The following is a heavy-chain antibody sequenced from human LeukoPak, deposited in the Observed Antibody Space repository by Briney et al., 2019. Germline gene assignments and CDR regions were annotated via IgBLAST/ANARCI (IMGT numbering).Heavy chain of an antibody. J-gene: IGHJ4*02. CDR3: ARLSYDSSGYYYHRHFDY. D-gene: IGHD3-22*01. V-gene: IGHV3-7*01. CDR2: IKRDGSEK. CDR1: GFTFSSYW. Sequence: GGPLRLSCAASGFTFSSYWMSWVRQAPGKGLEWVANIKRDGSEKYYVDSVKGRFTISRDNAKNSLYLQMNSLRAEDTAVYYCARLSYDSSGYYYHRHFDYWGQGTLVTVSS.